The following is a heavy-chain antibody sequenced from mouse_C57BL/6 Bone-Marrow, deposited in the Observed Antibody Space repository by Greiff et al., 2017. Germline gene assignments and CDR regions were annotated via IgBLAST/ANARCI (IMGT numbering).Heavy chain of an antibody. D-gene: IGHD1-1*01. V-gene: IGHV1-80*01. CDR3: ARAPLITTVVATRYFDV. CDR1: GYAFSSYW. Sequence: VQLVESGAELVKPGASVKISCKASGYAFSSYWMNWVKQRPGKGLEWIGQIYPGDGDTNYNGKFKGKATLTADKSSSTAYMQLSSLTSEDSAVYFCARAPLITTVVATRYFDVWGTGTTVTVSS. J-gene: IGHJ1*03. CDR2: IYPGDGDT.